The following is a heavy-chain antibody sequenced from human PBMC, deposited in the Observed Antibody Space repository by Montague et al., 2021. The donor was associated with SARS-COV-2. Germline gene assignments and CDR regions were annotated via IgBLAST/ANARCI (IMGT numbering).Heavy chain of an antibody. CDR2: VLSSGST. D-gene: IGHD1-26*01. Sequence: SESLSLTCTVSGGSIFSNSFYWGWIRQSPGQGLEWIGNVLSSGSTFYNPSLRSRVTMSEDKSKNQFSLKLMSVTAADTAVYYCARSTVGTSHFDYWGQGTLVTVSS. J-gene: IGHJ4*02. CDR1: GGSIFSNSFY. CDR3: ARSTVGTSHFDY. V-gene: IGHV4-39*01.